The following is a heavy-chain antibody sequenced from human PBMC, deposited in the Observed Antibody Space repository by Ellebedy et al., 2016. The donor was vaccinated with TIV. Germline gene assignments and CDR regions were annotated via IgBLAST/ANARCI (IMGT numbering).Heavy chain of an antibody. Sequence: GESLKISCAASGFTFSSYPMHWVRQAPGKGLEWVAVISYDGSNKYNADSVKGRFTISSDNSKNTLYLQMNSLRAEDTAVYYCARVDRHDAFDIWGQGTMVPVSS. D-gene: IGHD3-16*02. V-gene: IGHV3-30*04. CDR3: ARVDRHDAFDI. CDR2: ISYDGSNK. J-gene: IGHJ3*02. CDR1: GFTFSSYP.